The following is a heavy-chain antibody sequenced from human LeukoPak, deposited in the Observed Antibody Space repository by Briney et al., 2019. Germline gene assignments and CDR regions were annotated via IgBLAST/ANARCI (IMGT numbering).Heavy chain of an antibody. Sequence: SETLSLTCTISSGSLSSSSYYWGWIRQPPGKGLECIADIYYSGSTYYNPSLKSRVAISIDTSNNHFSLRLSSVTAADTALYYCARRRYYDSTGYLDWGQGTRVTVSS. CDR2: IYYSGST. J-gene: IGHJ1*01. CDR1: SGSLSSSSYY. CDR3: ARRRYYDSTGYLD. V-gene: IGHV4-39*02. D-gene: IGHD3-22*01.